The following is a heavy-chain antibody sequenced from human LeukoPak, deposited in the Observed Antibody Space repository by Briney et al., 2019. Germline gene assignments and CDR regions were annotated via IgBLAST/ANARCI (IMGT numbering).Heavy chain of an antibody. V-gene: IGHV1-18*01. Sequence: ASVTVSCTASGYTFTSYGISWVRQAPGQGLGWMGWISAYNGNTNYAQKLQGRVTMTTDTSTSTAYMELRSPRSDDTAVYYCARAASRDGYNDYWGQGTLVTVSS. CDR3: ARAASRDGYNDY. J-gene: IGHJ4*02. D-gene: IGHD5-24*01. CDR2: ISAYNGNT. CDR1: GYTFTSYG.